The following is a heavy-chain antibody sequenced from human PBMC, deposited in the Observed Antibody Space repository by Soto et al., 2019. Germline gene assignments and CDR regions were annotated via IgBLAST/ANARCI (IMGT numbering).Heavy chain of an antibody. V-gene: IGHV4-59*12. D-gene: IGHD5-18*01. J-gene: IGHJ6*02. Sequence: QVQLQESGPGLVKPSETLSLMCTVSGGSITNYYWSWIRQSPAKGLEWIGYVSDSGSTKYNPSLTGRVTISVDTSKTQFSLKLTSLTAADSAVYYCARERVGHSAMDVWGQGTTVTVSS. CDR1: GGSITNYY. CDR3: ARERVGHSAMDV. CDR2: VSDSGST.